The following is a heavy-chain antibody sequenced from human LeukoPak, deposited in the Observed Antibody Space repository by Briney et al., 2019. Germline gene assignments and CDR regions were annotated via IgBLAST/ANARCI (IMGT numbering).Heavy chain of an antibody. CDR3: ARARYDYVWGSYRYTEFDY. D-gene: IGHD3-16*02. J-gene: IGHJ4*02. V-gene: IGHV7-4-1*02. CDR2: INTNTGNP. Sequence: ASVKVSCKASGYTFTSYAMNWVRQAPGQGLEWMGWINTNTGNPTYAQGFTGRFVFSLDTSVSTAYLQISSLKAEDTAVYYCARARYDYVWGSYRYTEFDYWGQGTLVTVSS. CDR1: GYTFTSYA.